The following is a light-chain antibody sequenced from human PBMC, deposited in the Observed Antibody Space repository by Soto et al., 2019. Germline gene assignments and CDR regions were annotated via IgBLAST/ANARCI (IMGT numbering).Light chain of an antibody. V-gene: IGKV3-20*01. J-gene: IGKJ1*01. CDR1: QSVSTSY. CDR2: GAS. CDR3: QQYGNSRA. Sequence: EIVLTQSPGTLSLSPGERATLSCTASQSVSTSYLAWYQQKPGQAPRLLMYGASSRATGVPDRFSGSGSGTDFTLTISRLESEDFAVYYCQQYGNSRAFGQVTKVEIK.